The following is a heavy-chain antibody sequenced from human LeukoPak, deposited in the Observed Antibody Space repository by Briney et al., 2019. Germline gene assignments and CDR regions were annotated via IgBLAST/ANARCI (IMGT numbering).Heavy chain of an antibody. CDR2: MNPNSGNT. J-gene: IGHJ3*02. Sequence: GASVKVSCKASGYTFTSYDINWVRQATGQGLEWMGWMNPNSGNTGYAQKFQGRVTITRNTSISTAYMELSSLRSEDMAVYYCARAGYSGSIRDAFDIWGQGTMVTVSS. CDR3: ARAGYSGSIRDAFDI. CDR1: GYTFTSYD. D-gene: IGHD1-26*01. V-gene: IGHV1-8*03.